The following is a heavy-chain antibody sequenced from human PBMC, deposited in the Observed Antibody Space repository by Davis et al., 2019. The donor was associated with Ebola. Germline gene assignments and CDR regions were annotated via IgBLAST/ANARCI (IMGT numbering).Heavy chain of an antibody. CDR3: AKDNRNIWSEV. J-gene: IGHJ3*01. CDR2: ISCASTYI. Sequence: PGGSLRLSCAASGFTFSSYNIIWARQAPGKGLEWVSSISCASTYIHLADSVKGRFTISRDNSKNTLYMQMNGLRVEDPAIYYCAKDNRNIWSEVGGQGTMVTVSS. V-gene: IGHV3-21*04. D-gene: IGHD2/OR15-2a*01. CDR1: GFTFSSYN.